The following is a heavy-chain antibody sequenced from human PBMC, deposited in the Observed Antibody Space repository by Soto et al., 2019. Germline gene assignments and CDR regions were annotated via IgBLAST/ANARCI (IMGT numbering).Heavy chain of an antibody. J-gene: IGHJ6*03. CDR3: ANSLQQLVQNYYYYMDV. D-gene: IGHD6-13*01. CDR1: GFTFSSYA. V-gene: IGHV3-23*01. Sequence: EVQLLESGGGLVQPGGSLRLSCAASGFTFSSYAMSWVRQAPGKGLEWVSAISGSGGSTYYADSVKGRFTISRDNSKNTLYLQMNSLRAEDTAVYYCANSLQQLVQNYYYYMDVWGKGTTVTVSS. CDR2: ISGSGGST.